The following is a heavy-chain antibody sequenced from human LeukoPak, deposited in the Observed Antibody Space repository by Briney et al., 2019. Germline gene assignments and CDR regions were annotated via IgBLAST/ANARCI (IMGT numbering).Heavy chain of an antibody. CDR2: INHSGST. V-gene: IGHV4-34*01. CDR1: GGSFSGYY. Sequence: PSETLSLTCAVYGGSFSGYYWSWIRQPPGKGLEWIGEINHSGSTNYNPSLKSRVTISVDTSKNQFSLKLSSVTAADTAVYYCARGPGYSSGWYWFDPWGQGTLVTVSS. CDR3: ARGPGYSSGWYWFDP. J-gene: IGHJ5*02. D-gene: IGHD6-19*01.